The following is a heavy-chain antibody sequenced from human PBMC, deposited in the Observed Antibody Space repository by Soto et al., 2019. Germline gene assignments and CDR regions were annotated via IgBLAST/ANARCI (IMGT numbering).Heavy chain of an antibody. CDR3: ARVRYSSGWYPTRDPLYYFDY. V-gene: IGHV4-59*01. Sequence: LSLTCTVSGGSISSYYWSWIRQPPGKGLEWIGYIYYSGSTNYNPSLKSRVTISVDTSKNQFSLKLSSVTAADTAVYYCARVRYSSGWYPTRDPLYYFDYWGQGTLVTVSS. J-gene: IGHJ4*02. CDR2: IYYSGST. CDR1: GGSISSYY. D-gene: IGHD6-19*01.